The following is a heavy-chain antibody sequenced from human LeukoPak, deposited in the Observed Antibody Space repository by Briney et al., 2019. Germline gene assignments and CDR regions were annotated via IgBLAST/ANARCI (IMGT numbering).Heavy chain of an antibody. CDR3: ARLLSYDRRTYYCLYY. D-gene: IGHD3-22*01. V-gene: IGHV5-51*01. Sequence: GESLKISGNGSGYCFTSYWIGCVRQKPGKGLEWMGIIFPGDSDTRYSPSFQGQVTISADKSISTAYLQWSSLKASDTAMYHCARLLSYDRRTYYCLYYGGQGTLVTVSS. CDR2: IFPGDSDT. CDR1: GYCFTSYW. J-gene: IGHJ4*02.